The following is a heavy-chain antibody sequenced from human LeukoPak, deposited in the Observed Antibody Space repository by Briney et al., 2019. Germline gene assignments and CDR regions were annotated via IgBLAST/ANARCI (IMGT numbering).Heavy chain of an antibody. CDR1: GYTFSDYG. D-gene: IGHD1-26*01. CDR2: ITGNNGKT. J-gene: IGHJ4*02. CDR3: ARDQRNRGSYRFEY. Sequence: ASVKVSCKTSGYTFSDYGISWVRQAPGQGLEWMGWITGNNGKTVYGPSLQGRVTMTTDTSTNTAYMELASLKLDDTAVYYCARDQRNRGSYRFEYWGQGTLVTVSS. V-gene: IGHV1-18*01.